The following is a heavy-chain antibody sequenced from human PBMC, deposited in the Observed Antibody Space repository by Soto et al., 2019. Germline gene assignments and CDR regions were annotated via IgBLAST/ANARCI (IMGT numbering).Heavy chain of an antibody. Sequence: SETLSLTCTVSGGSISSSSYYWGWIRQPPGKGLEWIGSIYYRGSTYYNPSLKSRVTISVDTSKNQFSLKLSSVNAADTAVYYGARLKSVRGVLQYYYGMDVWGQGTTVTVSS. J-gene: IGHJ6*02. V-gene: IGHV4-39*01. CDR1: GGSISSSSYY. D-gene: IGHD3-10*02. CDR3: ARLKSVRGVLQYYYGMDV. CDR2: IYYRGST.